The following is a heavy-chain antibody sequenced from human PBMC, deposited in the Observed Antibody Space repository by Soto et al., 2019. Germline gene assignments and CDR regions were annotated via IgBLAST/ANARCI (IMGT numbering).Heavy chain of an antibody. V-gene: IGHV1-69*13. CDR1: GGTFSSYA. Sequence: EASVKVSCKASGGTFSSYAISWVRQAPGQGLEWMGGIIPIFGTANYAQKFQGRVTITADESTSTAYMELSSLRSEDTAVYYCARERITIFGVVTEDYYYYGMDVWGQGTTVTVSS. CDR2: IIPIFGTA. J-gene: IGHJ6*02. D-gene: IGHD3-3*01. CDR3: ARERITIFGVVTEDYYYYGMDV.